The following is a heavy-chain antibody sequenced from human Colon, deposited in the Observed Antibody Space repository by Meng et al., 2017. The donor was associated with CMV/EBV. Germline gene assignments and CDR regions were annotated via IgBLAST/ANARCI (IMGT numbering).Heavy chain of an antibody. J-gene: IGHJ4*02. Sequence: GETLKISCEGSGFTFSNYAMSWVRQAPGKGLEWLSVISGGGTTTYYADSVKGHFTISRDNSKNTVYLQMNSLEAEDTALYYCAKGREYIDFWSGFTWSQGTLVTVSS. V-gene: IGHV3-23*01. CDR3: AKGREYIDFWSGFT. CDR1: GFTFSNYA. D-gene: IGHD3-3*01. CDR2: ISGGGTTT.